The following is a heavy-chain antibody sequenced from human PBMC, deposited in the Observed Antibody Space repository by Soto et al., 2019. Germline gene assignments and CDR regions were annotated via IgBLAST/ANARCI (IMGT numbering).Heavy chain of an antibody. V-gene: IGHV4-34*01. CDR2: INHSGST. CDR1: GGSFSGYY. Sequence: QVQLQQWGAGLLKPSETLSLTCAVYGGSFSGYYWSWIRQPPGKGLEWIGEINHSGSTHYNPSLKSRVTVSVDTSKNQFSLKLSSVTAVDTAVYYCARAARAGYCSGGSCFGWFDPWGQGTLVTVSS. J-gene: IGHJ5*02. D-gene: IGHD2-15*01. CDR3: ARAARAGYCSGGSCFGWFDP.